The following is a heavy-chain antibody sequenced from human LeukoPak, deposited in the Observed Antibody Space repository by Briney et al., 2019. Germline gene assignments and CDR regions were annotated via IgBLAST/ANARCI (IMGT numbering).Heavy chain of an antibody. J-gene: IGHJ4*02. CDR3: ARDTPNDY. V-gene: IGHV3-21*01. CDR1: GFTFSNYW. CDR2: ISSSSSYI. Sequence: PGGSLRLSCAASGFTFSNYWMHWVRQAPGKGLEWVSSISSSSSYIYYADSVKGRFTISRDNAKNSLYLQMNSLRAEDTAVYYCARDTPNDYWGQGTLVTVSS. D-gene: IGHD4/OR15-4a*01.